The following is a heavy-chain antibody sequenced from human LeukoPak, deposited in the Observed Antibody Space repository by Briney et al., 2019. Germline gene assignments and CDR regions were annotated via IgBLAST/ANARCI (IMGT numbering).Heavy chain of an antibody. CDR3: AKDTSGNDSGGIDY. CDR1: GFTFSNYG. V-gene: IGHV3-30*18. D-gene: IGHD5-12*01. Sequence: GGSLRLSCAVSGFTFSNYGMHWVRQAPGKGLEWVAFISDDGSNKYHADSVKGRFTISRDNFKNTLYPQMNSLRVGDTAVYYCAKDTSGNDSGGIDYWGQGTLVPVSS. CDR2: ISDDGSNK. J-gene: IGHJ4*02.